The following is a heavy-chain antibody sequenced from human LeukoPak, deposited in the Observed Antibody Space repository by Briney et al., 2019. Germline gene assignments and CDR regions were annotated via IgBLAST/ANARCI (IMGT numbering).Heavy chain of an antibody. V-gene: IGHV4-34*01. J-gene: IGHJ4*02. CDR3: ASMFSSGWSTFDY. D-gene: IGHD6-19*01. Sequence: PSETLSLTCAVNGGSFSGYYWSWIRQPPGKGLEWIGEINHSGSTNYYPSLKSRVTISVDTSKNQFSLKLGSVTAADTAVYYCASMFSSGWSTFDYWGQGTLVTVSS. CDR2: INHSGST. CDR1: GGSFSGYY.